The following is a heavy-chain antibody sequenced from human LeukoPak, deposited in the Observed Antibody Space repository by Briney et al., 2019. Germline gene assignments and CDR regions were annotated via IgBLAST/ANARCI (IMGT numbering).Heavy chain of an antibody. J-gene: IGHJ4*02. D-gene: IGHD2-21*02. CDR3: ARHDCSGGDCYSVDY. V-gene: IGHV3-7*01. CDR1: GFIFSNHW. CDR2: IKQDGSEK. Sequence: GGSLRLSCAASGFIFSNHWMSWVRQAPGKGLERVANIKQDGSEKYYVDSVKGRFTISRDNAKNSVYLQMNSLRAEDMAVYYCARHDCSGGDCYSVDYWGQGTLVTVSS.